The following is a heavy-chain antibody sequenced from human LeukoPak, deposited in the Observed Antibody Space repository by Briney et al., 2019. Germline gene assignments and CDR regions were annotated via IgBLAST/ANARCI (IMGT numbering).Heavy chain of an antibody. J-gene: IGHJ5*02. CDR3: ARGYCSGTSCSWFDP. CDR2: IIPIFGTA. CDR1: GGTFSGYT. D-gene: IGHD2-2*01. Sequence: ASVKVSCKASGGTFSGYTISWVRQAPGQGLEWMGGIIPIFGTANYAQKFQGRVTITADKSTSTVYMELSSLRPEDTAVYYCARGYCSGTSCSWFDPWGQGTLVTVSS. V-gene: IGHV1-69*06.